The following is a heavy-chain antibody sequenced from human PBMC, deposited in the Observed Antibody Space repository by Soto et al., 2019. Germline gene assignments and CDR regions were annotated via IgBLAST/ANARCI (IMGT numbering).Heavy chain of an antibody. Sequence: PGGSLRLSCAASGFTFTDYWMHWARQAPGKGLVWVSRIKADEITTSYADSVKGRFAIFRDNAKSTLYLRMNSLTAEDTAVYYCARGLYLDYGQDYWGRGTLVTVSS. CDR3: ARGLYLDYGQDY. CDR2: IKADEITT. D-gene: IGHD4-17*01. V-gene: IGHV3-74*01. CDR1: GFTFTDYW. J-gene: IGHJ4*02.